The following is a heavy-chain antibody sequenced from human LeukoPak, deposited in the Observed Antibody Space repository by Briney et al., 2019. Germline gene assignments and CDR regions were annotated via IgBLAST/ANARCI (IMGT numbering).Heavy chain of an antibody. V-gene: IGHV3-23*01. CDR3: ARRTGGTKDY. D-gene: IGHD7-27*01. CDR2: ISYNGAST. J-gene: IGHJ4*02. CDR1: GFTFGDVV. Sequence: PGGSLRLSRVASGFTFGDVVMSWVRQAPGKGLEWVSAISYNGASTDYADSVKGRFAISGDNSKNTLYLQMNSLRAEDTAAYYCARRTGGTKDYWGQGTQVTVSS.